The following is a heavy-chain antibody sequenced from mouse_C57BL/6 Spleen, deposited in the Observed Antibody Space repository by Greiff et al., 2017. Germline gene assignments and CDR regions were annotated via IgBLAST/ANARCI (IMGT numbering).Heavy chain of an antibody. D-gene: IGHD2-4*01. CDR1: GYTFTDYY. V-gene: IGHV1-26*01. Sequence: VQLQQSGPELVKPGASVKISCKASGYTFTDYYMNWVKQSHGKSLEWIGDINPNNGGTSYNQKFKGKATLTVDKSSSKDYMELRSLTSEDSAVYYCARSYDCDGGLWFAYWGQGTLVTVSA. J-gene: IGHJ3*01. CDR2: INPNNGGT. CDR3: ARSYDCDGGLWFAY.